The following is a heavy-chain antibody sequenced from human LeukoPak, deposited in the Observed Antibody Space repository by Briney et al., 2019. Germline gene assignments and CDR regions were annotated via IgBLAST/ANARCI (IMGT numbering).Heavy chain of an antibody. CDR3: ARVIHWGYDY. CDR2: ISAYNGNP. J-gene: IGHJ4*02. V-gene: IGHV1-18*01. D-gene: IGHD7-27*01. Sequence: ASVKVSYKASGYTFTSYGVSWVRQASGQGLEWMGWISAYNGNPNYAQKLQVRVTMTTDTSTSTAYMELRSLRSDDTAVYYCARVIHWGYDYWGQGTLVTVSS. CDR1: GYTFTSYG.